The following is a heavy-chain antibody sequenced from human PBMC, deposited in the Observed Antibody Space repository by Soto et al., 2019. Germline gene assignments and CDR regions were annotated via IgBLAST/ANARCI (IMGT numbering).Heavy chain of an antibody. V-gene: IGHV4-34*01. CDR1: GGSFSGYY. D-gene: IGHD3-9*01. CDR3: ARLNILTGYTDY. Sequence: PLVPLSLTCAVYGGSFSGYYWSWIRQPPGKGLEWIGEINRSGSTNYNPSLKSRVTISVDKSITTAYLQWSSLKASDTAMYYCARLNILTGYTDYWGQGTLVTVSS. CDR2: INRSGST. J-gene: IGHJ4*02.